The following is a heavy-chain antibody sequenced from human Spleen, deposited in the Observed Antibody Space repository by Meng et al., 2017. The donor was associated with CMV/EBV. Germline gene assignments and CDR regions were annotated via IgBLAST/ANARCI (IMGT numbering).Heavy chain of an antibody. CDR3: AREQLNNYATTAGAFDN. V-gene: IGHV3-53*05. CDR1: GLTVSDSY. J-gene: IGHJ3*02. Sequence: GESLKISCASPGLTVSDSYLSWVRQAPGNGLEWVALSRVSIATHYADSVKGRFTISRDNYEDTVYLQMSGLRGEDTGVYYCAREQLNNYATTAGAFDNWGQGTMVTVSS. D-gene: IGHD5-24*01. CDR2: SRVSIAT.